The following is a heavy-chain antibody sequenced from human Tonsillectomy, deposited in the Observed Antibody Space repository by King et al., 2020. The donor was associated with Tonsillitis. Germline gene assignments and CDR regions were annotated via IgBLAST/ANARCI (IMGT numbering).Heavy chain of an antibody. Sequence: VTLKESGPVLVKPTETLTLTCTVSGFSLNDARMGVSWIRQPPGKALEWLAHIFSNDEKSYSTSLKSRLTMSKDTSKSQVVLAMTNMDPVDTATYFCARTTRYNWNYDGMDVWGQGTTVTVSS. D-gene: IGHD1-20*01. CDR3: ARTTRYNWNYDGMDV. J-gene: IGHJ6*02. CDR2: IFSNDEK. CDR1: GFSLNDARMG. V-gene: IGHV2-26*01.